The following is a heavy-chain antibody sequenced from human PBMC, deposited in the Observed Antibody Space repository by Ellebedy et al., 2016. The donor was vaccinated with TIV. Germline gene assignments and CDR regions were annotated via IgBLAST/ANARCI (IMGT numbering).Heavy chain of an antibody. Sequence: GESLKISXKGSGYSFTSYWIGWVRQMPGKGLEWMGIIYPGDSDTRYSPSFQGHVTISADKSISTAYLQWSSLKASDTAMYYCARQDIVVVANYYYYGMDVWGQGTTVTVSS. V-gene: IGHV5-51*01. D-gene: IGHD2-15*01. CDR2: IYPGDSDT. J-gene: IGHJ6*02. CDR1: GYSFTSYW. CDR3: ARQDIVVVANYYYYGMDV.